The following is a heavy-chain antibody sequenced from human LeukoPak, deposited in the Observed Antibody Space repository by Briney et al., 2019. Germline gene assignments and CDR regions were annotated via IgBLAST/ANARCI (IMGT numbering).Heavy chain of an antibody. CDR3: ARMNNGGSYYYYYMDV. CDR2: IYSSGNT. Sequence: SETLSLTCTVSGGSISSFYWSWIRQPAGKGLEWIGRIYSSGNTNYNPSLKSRVTMSGDTSKNQFSLKLSSVTAADTAVYYCARMNNGGSYYYYYMDVWGKGTTVTVSS. CDR1: GGSISSFY. V-gene: IGHV4-4*07. J-gene: IGHJ6*03. D-gene: IGHD2-8*01.